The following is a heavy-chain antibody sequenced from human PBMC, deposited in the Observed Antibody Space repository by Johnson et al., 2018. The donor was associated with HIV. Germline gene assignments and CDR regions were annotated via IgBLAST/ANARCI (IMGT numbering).Heavy chain of an antibody. D-gene: IGHD6-19*01. J-gene: IGHJ3*02. CDR1: GFTFTSYP. CDR3: ASPRAVAGGGAFDI. CDR2: ISFDGSNK. V-gene: IGHV3-30*04. Sequence: QVQLVESGGGVVQPGRSLRLSCAASGFTFTSYPMHWVRQAPGKGLEWVAVISFDGSNKYYADSVKGRFTISRDNSKNTLYLQMNSLRAEDTAVYYCASPRAVAGGGAFDIWGQGTMVTVSS.